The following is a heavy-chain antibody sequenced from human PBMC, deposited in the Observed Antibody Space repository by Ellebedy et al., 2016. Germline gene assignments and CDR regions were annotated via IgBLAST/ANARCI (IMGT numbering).Heavy chain of an antibody. CDR3: AREPYYDSSGYDY. V-gene: IGHV3-53*01. J-gene: IGHJ4*02. D-gene: IGHD3-22*01. CDR1: GFTVSSNY. CDR2: IYSGGST. Sequence: GGSLRLSCAASGFTVSSNYMSWVRQAPGKGLEWVSVIYSGGSTYYADSVKGRFTISRDNSKNTLYLQMNSLRAEDTAVYYCAREPYYDSSGYDYWGQGTLVTVSS.